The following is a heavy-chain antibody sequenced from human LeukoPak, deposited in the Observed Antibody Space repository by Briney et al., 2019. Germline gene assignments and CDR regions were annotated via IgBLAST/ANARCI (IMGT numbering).Heavy chain of an antibody. J-gene: IGHJ4*02. D-gene: IGHD6-6*01. CDR2: IYSGGST. CDR3: ARDRHFSIAARASRPQGSYFDY. Sequence: PGGSLRLSCAASGFTVSSNYMSWVRQAPGKGLEWVSVIYSGGSTYYADSVKGRFTISRHNSKNTLYLQMNSLRAEDTAVYYCARDRHFSIAARASRPQGSYFDYWGQGTLVTVSS. V-gene: IGHV3-53*04. CDR1: GFTVSSNY.